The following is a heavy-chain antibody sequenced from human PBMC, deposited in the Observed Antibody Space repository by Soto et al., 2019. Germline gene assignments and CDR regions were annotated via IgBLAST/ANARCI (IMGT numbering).Heavy chain of an antibody. CDR3: ARGIVGAKLDY. V-gene: IGHV1-3*01. CDR2: INAGNGNT. Sequence: ASVKVSCKTSGYTLTSYAMHWVRQAPGQRLEWMGWINAGNGNTKYPQKFQGRVTITRDTSASTAYMELRSMRSEDTAVSYCARGIVGAKLDYWGQGSRVTISS. D-gene: IGHD1-26*01. CDR1: GYTLTSYA. J-gene: IGHJ4*02.